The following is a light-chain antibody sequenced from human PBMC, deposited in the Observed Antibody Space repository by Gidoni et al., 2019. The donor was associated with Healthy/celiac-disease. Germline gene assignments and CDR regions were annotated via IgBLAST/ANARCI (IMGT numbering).Light chain of an antibody. V-gene: IGKV3-11*01. CDR3: QQRSNWLT. CDR2: DAS. Sequence: EIVLTKSPATLSLSPGERATPSCRASQSVSSYLAWYQQKPGQAPRLLIYDASNRATGIPARFSGRGSGTDFTLTISSLEPEDFAVYYCQQRSNWLTFXGXTKVEIK. J-gene: IGKJ4*01. CDR1: QSVSSY.